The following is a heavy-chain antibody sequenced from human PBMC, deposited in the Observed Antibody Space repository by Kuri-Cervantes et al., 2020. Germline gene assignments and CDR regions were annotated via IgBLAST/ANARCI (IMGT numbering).Heavy chain of an antibody. CDR1: GITVSSNY. CDR2: IYSGGST. CDR3: AKVGGGAAGGPFDY. D-gene: IGHD2-15*01. V-gene: IGHV3-53*01. J-gene: IGHJ4*02. Sequence: GGSLRLSCAASGITVSSNYMSWVRQAPGKGLEWVSFIYSGGSTYYADSVKGRFTISRQNSKNTLYLQMNSLRAEDAALYYCAKVGGGAAGGPFDYWGQGTLVTVSS.